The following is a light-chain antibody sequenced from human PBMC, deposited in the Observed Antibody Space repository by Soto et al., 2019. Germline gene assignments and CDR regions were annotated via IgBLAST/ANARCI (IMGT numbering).Light chain of an antibody. CDR1: NIGKKS. J-gene: IGLJ2*01. CDR3: QVGDGSGDPVV. Sequence: SYVLTQPPSVSVAPGQTARISCGGKNIGKKSVHWYLQKPGQAPVLVVYDDSDRPSGIPERVSGANSGNTATLTISRVEAGDEADYYCQVGDGSGDPVVFGGGTKLTVL. CDR2: DDS. V-gene: IGLV3-21*02.